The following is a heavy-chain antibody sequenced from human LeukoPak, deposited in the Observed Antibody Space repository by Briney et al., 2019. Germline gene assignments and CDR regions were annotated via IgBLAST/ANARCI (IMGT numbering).Heavy chain of an antibody. V-gene: IGHV1-2*02. CDR2: INPNSGGT. Sequence: GASVKVSCKASGYTFTGYYMHWVRQAPGQGLEWMGWINPNSGGTNYAQKFQGRVTMTRDTSISMAYMELSRLRSDDTAVYYCAREDCSSTSCYADSSDWFDPWGQGTLVTVSS. D-gene: IGHD2-2*01. CDR1: GYTFTGYY. J-gene: IGHJ5*02. CDR3: AREDCSSTSCYADSSDWFDP.